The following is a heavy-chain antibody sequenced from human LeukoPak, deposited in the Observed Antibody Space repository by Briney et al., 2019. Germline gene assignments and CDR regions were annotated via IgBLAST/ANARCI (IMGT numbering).Heavy chain of an antibody. Sequence: PSGTLSLTCAVSGGSTSSRNWWSWVRQPPGKGLEWIGEIYHSGSTNYNPSLKTRVNISVDKSKNQFSLKLSSVTAADTAVYYCARASHDYGDYSHFDYWGQGTLVTVSS. CDR2: IYHSGST. CDR1: GGSTSSRNW. J-gene: IGHJ4*02. D-gene: IGHD4-17*01. CDR3: ARASHDYGDYSHFDY. V-gene: IGHV4-4*02.